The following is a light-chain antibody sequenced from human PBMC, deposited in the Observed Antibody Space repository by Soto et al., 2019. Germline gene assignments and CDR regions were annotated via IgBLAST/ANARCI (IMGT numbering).Light chain of an antibody. CDR3: QKYGSSPWT. J-gene: IGKJ1*01. CDR2: GAS. CDR1: QSVSSSY. Sequence: EIVLTQSPGTLSLSPGERATLSCRASQSVSSSYLAWYQQKPGQAPRLLIYGASSRATGIPDRFSGSGSGTDFTLTISRLEPEDFEVYYCQKYGSSPWTFGQGTKV. V-gene: IGKV3-20*01.